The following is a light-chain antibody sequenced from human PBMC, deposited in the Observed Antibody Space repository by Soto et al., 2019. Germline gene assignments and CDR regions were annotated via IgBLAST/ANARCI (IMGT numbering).Light chain of an antibody. Sequence: QSALTQPASVSGSPGQSITISCTGTSSDVGGYNYVSWYQQHPGKAPKLMIYEVSNRPSGVSNRFSGSKSGNTASLTISGLQAEDEADYYCSSYRSNNYVFGTGTKLTVL. CDR1: SSDVGGYNY. CDR2: EVS. V-gene: IGLV2-14*01. CDR3: SSYRSNNYV. J-gene: IGLJ1*01.